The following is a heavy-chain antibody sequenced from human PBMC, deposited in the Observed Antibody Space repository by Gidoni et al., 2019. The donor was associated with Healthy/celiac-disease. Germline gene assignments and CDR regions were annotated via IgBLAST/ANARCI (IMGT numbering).Heavy chain of an antibody. V-gene: IGHV1-69*09. CDR2: LIPNLGIA. D-gene: IGHD2-2*01. Sequence: QVQLVQSGAEVKKLGSSVKVSCKVCGGSFSSYAISWVRQVPGQGHVWVGRLIPNLGIASCAQKYQGRVKITADKSTSTANMELSSLRYRDTAVYYCADTRGYSSTGCYESMDVWGQGTTVTVSS. CDR1: GGSFSSYA. J-gene: IGHJ6*02. CDR3: ADTRGYSSTGCYESMDV.